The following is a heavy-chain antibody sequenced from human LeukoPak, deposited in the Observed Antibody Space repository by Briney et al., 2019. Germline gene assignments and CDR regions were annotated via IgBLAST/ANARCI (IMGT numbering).Heavy chain of an antibody. V-gene: IGHV4-39*01. Sequence: SETLSVTRTVSGGSISSSSYYWGWIRQPPGKGLEWIGSIYYTGSTYYNPSLKSRVTISADTSKNQFSLKLSSVTAADTAVYYCARHRDDYDDLVWNYWGQGTVV. D-gene: IGHD4-17*01. CDR2: IYYTGST. CDR1: GGSISSSSYY. J-gene: IGHJ4*02. CDR3: ARHRDDYDDLVWNY.